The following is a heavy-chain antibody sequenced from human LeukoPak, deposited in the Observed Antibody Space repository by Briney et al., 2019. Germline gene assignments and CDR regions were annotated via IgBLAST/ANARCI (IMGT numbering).Heavy chain of an antibody. CDR3: ARETVQSLDY. D-gene: IGHD6-19*01. CDR2: INGDGDTT. CDR1: GFTFSSYW. Sequence: GGSLRLSCAASGFTFSSYWMHWVRQAPGKGLVWVSRINGDGDTTRYADSVKGRFTISRDNAKNTLYLQMNSLTDEDTAAYYCARETVQSLDYRGQGTLLTVSS. J-gene: IGHJ4*02. V-gene: IGHV3-74*01.